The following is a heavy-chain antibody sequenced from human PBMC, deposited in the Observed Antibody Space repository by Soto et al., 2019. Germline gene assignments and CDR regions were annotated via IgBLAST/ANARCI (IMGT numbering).Heavy chain of an antibody. CDR3: ARLAIIPYCSSTSCPPGGWFDP. J-gene: IGHJ5*02. V-gene: IGHV1-18*01. Sequence: QVQLVQSGAEVKKPGASVKVSCRASGYTFTSYGISWVRQAPGQGLEWMGWISAYNGNTNYAQKLQGRVTMTTDTSTSTAYMELRSLRSDDTAVYYCARLAIIPYCSSTSCPPGGWFDPWGQGTLVTVSS. CDR2: ISAYNGNT. CDR1: GYTFTSYG. D-gene: IGHD2-2*01.